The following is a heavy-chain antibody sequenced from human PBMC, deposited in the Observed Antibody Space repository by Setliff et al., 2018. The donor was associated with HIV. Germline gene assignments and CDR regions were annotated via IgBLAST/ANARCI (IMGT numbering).Heavy chain of an antibody. CDR3: ARERDDSGDYLSLFVH. D-gene: IGHD4-17*01. CDR2: VYTSGST. J-gene: IGHJ4*02. Sequence: SETLSLTCSVSGGSMSTYYWSWIRQPAGKRLEWIGRVYTSGSTIYNPSLRSRVTMSVDTSKSQFSLKLNSVAAADTAVYYCARERDDSGDYLSLFVHWGQGALVTVSS. CDR1: GGSMSTYY. V-gene: IGHV4-4*07.